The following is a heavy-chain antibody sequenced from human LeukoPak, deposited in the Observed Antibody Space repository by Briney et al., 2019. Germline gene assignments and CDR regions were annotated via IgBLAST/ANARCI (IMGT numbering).Heavy chain of an antibody. CDR3: ARDPICSGGSCYDY. CDR2: IKQDGSEK. Sequence: GGSLRLSCAASGFTFSNYWMSWVRQAPGKGLEWVANIKQDGSEKYYVDSVKGRFTISRDNAKNSLYLQMNSLRAEDTAVYYCARDPICSGGSCYDYWGQGTLVTVSS. J-gene: IGHJ4*02. CDR1: GFTFSNYW. D-gene: IGHD2-15*01. V-gene: IGHV3-7*01.